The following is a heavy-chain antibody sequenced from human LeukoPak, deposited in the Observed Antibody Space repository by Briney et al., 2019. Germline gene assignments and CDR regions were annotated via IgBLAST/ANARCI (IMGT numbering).Heavy chain of an antibody. V-gene: IGHV3-30*02. J-gene: IGHJ4*02. D-gene: IGHD4-11*01. CDR3: SKDRNINYGFFDY. CDR2: IRSDGSDK. Sequence: GGSLRLSCAASGFTFSSYGMHRVRQAPGKGLEWVAFIRSDGSDKYYADSVKGRFTISRDSSKSTLYLQMNSLRAEDTAIYYCSKDRNINYGFFDYWGQGTLVTVSS. CDR1: GFTFSSYG.